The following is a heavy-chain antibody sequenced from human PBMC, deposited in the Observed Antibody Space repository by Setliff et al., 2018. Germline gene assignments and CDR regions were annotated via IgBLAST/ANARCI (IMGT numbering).Heavy chain of an antibody. D-gene: IGHD6-6*01. Sequence: ASVKVSCKASGYTFISYGISWVRQAPGQGLEWMGWISAYNGNTNYAQKLQGRVTMTTDTSTSTAYMELRSLRSDDTDVYYCARGSSSGYYFDYWGQGTLVTVSS. J-gene: IGHJ4*02. CDR1: GYTFISYG. V-gene: IGHV1-18*01. CDR2: ISAYNGNT. CDR3: ARGSSSGYYFDY.